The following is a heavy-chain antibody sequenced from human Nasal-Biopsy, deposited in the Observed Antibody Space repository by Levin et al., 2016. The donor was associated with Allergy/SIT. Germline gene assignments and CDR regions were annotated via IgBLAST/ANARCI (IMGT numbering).Heavy chain of an antibody. Sequence: SVKVSCKASGGTFRPYAFTWVRQAPGKGPEWLGRIIPKLGVRSYAQEFEARVTMSVDESATTAYMELAGLTSEDTAVYFCASSEEWLLNFGVDVWGQGTTITVSS. D-gene: IGHD6-19*01. V-gene: IGHV1-69*04. CDR1: GGTFRPYA. CDR2: IIPKLGVR. J-gene: IGHJ6*02. CDR3: ASSEEWLLNFGVDV.